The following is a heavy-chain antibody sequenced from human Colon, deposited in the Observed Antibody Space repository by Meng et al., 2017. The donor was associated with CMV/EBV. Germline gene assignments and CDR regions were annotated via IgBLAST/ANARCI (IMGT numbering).Heavy chain of an antibody. D-gene: IGHD7-27*01. CDR1: GFTFSDYW. Sequence: QVQLVDSGGDLVRPGGSLRLSCVASGFTFSDYWMSWIRQAPGKGLEWVAYISKSGSPIYYTDSVKGRFTISRDNAKNSVYLQMNYLRADDTAVYYCARLGLFDYWGQGTLVTVSS. CDR3: ARLGLFDY. V-gene: IGHV3-11*01. CDR2: ISKSGSPI. J-gene: IGHJ4*02.